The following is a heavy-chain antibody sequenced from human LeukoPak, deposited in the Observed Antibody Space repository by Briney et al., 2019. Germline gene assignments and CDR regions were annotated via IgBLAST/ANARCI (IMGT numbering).Heavy chain of an antibody. Sequence: LWASVKVSCKASGYTFTSYDINRVRQATGQGLEWMGWMNPNSGNTGYAQKFQGRVTMTRNTSISTAYMELSSLRSEDTAVYYCARDARIAAAYQPVGEDYMDVWGKGTTVTVSS. CDR2: MNPNSGNT. D-gene: IGHD6-13*01. CDR3: ARDARIAAAYQPVGEDYMDV. J-gene: IGHJ6*03. V-gene: IGHV1-8*01. CDR1: GYTFTSYD.